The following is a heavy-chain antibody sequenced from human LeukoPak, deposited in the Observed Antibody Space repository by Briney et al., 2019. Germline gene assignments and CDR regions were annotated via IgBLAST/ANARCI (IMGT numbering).Heavy chain of an antibody. D-gene: IGHD3-3*01. CDR2: INRDGSEV. J-gene: IGHJ4*02. CDR1: GFTFAPFW. Sequence: GGSLRLSCAASGFTFAPFWMTWVRQAPGKGPEFVATINRDGSEVAYGNSVRGRFTISRDNAKNSLYLQMYSLRAEDTAVYYCARGIDEWLYLNYWGQGALVTVSS. CDR3: ARGIDEWLYLNY. V-gene: IGHV3-7*04.